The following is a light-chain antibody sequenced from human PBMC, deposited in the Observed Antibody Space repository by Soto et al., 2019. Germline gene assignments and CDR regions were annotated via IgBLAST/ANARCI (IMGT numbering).Light chain of an antibody. Sequence: EIVLTQSPGTLSLSPGERATLSCRASQSVSSNYLAWYQKSPGQPPSLLIYGASNRANGVPDRFSGSGSGTDFTLTISRLEPEDFSVYYCQQYGTSPYTFGQGTKVDIK. CDR1: QSVSSNY. CDR2: GAS. CDR3: QQYGTSPYT. J-gene: IGKJ2*01. V-gene: IGKV3-20*01.